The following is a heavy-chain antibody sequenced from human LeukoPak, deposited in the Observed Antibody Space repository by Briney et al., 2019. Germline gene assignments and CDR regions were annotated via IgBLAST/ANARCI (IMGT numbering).Heavy chain of an antibody. CDR2: ISGSGGST. D-gene: IGHD6-19*01. Sequence: YPGGSLRLSCAASGFTFSSYAMSWVRQAPGKGLEWVSAISGSGGSTYYADSVKGRFTISRDNSKNTLYLQMNSLRAEDTAVYYCAKASGGWYVFDYWGQGILVTVSS. CDR3: AKASGGWYVFDY. CDR1: GFTFSSYA. V-gene: IGHV3-23*01. J-gene: IGHJ4*02.